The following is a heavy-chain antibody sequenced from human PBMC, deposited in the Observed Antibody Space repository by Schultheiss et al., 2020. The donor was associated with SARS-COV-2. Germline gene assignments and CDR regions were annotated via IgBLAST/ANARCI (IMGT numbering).Heavy chain of an antibody. V-gene: IGHV4-4*07. Sequence: SQTLSLTCTVSGGSISSYYWSWIRQPAGKGLEWIGRMHSSRSTNHNPSLKSRLTMSVDTSKNQFSLKLSSVTAADTAVYYCARGVFYGGSDYWGQGTLVTVSS. CDR3: ARGVFYGGSDY. CDR1: GGSISSYY. CDR2: MHSSRST. D-gene: IGHD5-12*01. J-gene: IGHJ4*02.